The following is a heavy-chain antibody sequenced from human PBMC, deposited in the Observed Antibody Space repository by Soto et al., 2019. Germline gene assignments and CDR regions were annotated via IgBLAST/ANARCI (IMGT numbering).Heavy chain of an antibody. J-gene: IGHJ5*02. CDR2: INVYNGNT. V-gene: IGHV1-18*01. CDR3: ARGVGSGSYYNQYNWFDP. D-gene: IGHD3-10*01. Sequence: ASVQVSCKASGYAFTNYGISWVRQAPGQGFEWMGWINVYNGNTKYAQKVQGRVTTTTDTSTSTAYMELRSLRSDDTAVYYCARGVGSGSYYNQYNWFDPWGQGTLVTVS. CDR1: GYAFTNYG.